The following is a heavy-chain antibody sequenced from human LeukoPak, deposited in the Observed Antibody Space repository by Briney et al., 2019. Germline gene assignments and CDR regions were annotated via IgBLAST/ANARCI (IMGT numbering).Heavy chain of an antibody. CDR2: IDTSGDT. CDR1: GFTFRSYD. V-gene: IGHV3-13*04. Sequence: GGSLRLSCAASGFTFRSYDMHWVRQAPGKGLEWVSGIDTSGDTYYPGSVKGRFTISRENAKNSLYLQMNSLRAGDTAVYYCAGGMGATTQSLFDQWGQGTLVTVSS. J-gene: IGHJ4*02. CDR3: AGGMGATTQSLFDQ. D-gene: IGHD1-26*01.